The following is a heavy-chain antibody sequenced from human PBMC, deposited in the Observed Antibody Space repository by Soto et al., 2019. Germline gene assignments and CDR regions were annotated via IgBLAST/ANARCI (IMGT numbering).Heavy chain of an antibody. CDR2: IYYSGST. Sequence: SETLSLTCAVSGGSISSGGYYWSWIRQHPGKGLEWIGYIYYSGSTYYNPSLKSRVTISVDTSKNQFSLKLSSVTAADTAVYYGARTDRDYGGNFAYWGQGTLVPVS. D-gene: IGHD4-17*01. J-gene: IGHJ4*02. CDR1: GGSISSGGYY. CDR3: ARTDRDYGGNFAY. V-gene: IGHV4-31*11.